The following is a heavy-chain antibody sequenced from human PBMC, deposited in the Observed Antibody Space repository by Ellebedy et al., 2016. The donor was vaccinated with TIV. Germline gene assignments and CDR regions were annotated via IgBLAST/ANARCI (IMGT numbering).Heavy chain of an antibody. Sequence: PGGSLRLSCAASGFTFRSYAMGWVRQAPGKGLEWISVISDSGGATYYAAPLKGRFTTSRDNSNDMVYLQINSLRPDDTAVNYCAKDSGLSGWYFDYWGQGTLVTVSS. CDR3: AKDSGLSGWYFDY. J-gene: IGHJ4*02. D-gene: IGHD6-19*01. CDR2: ISDSGGAT. V-gene: IGHV3-23*01. CDR1: GFTFRSYA.